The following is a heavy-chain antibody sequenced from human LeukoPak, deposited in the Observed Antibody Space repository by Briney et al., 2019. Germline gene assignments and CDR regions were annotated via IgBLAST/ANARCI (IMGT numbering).Heavy chain of an antibody. D-gene: IGHD2-15*01. CDR2: MYYSGSS. CDR1: GDSVSTGDYY. CDR3: ARQFCSGGSCYSGLFDP. J-gene: IGHJ5*02. V-gene: IGHV4-30-4*08. Sequence: SETLSLTCTVSGDSVSTGDYYWSWIRQPPGKGLECIGYMYYSGSSYYNPSFKSRVTISVDRSKNQFSLILNSMTAADTAVYHCARQFCSGGSCYSGLFDPWGQGTLVTVSS.